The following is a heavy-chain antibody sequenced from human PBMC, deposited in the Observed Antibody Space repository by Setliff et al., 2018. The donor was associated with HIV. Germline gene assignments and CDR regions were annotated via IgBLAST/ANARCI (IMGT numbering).Heavy chain of an antibody. CDR3: ARKMGLVGSTRGHYYDYMDL. CDR2: MNPKTGNT. Sequence: APVKVSCKASGYGFTTYDINCRRQATGQGLEWMGWMNPKTGNTVYEQNFQGRVTMTRDTSIDTAHMDVSSLRSEDTAVYYCARKMGLVGSTRGHYYDYMDLWGEGTTVTVSS. V-gene: IGHV1-8*01. J-gene: IGHJ6*03. D-gene: IGHD1-26*01. CDR1: GYGFTTYD.